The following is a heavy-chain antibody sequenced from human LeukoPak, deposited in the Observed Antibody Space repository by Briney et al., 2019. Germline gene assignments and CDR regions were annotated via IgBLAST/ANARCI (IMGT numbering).Heavy chain of an antibody. CDR3: ARHDSSGYYYFDY. V-gene: IGHV1-2*02. CDR1: GYTFTGYY. D-gene: IGHD3-22*01. Sequence: GASVKVSCKASGYTFTGYYMHWVRQAPGQGLEWMGWINPNSGGTNYAQKFQGRVTMTRDTSISTAYMELSRLRSDDTAVYYCARHDSSGYYYFDYWGQGTLVTVSS. J-gene: IGHJ4*02. CDR2: INPNSGGT.